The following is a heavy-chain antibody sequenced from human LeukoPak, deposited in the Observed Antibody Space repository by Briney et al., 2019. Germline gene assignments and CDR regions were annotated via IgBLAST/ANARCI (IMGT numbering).Heavy chain of an antibody. CDR2: IFPGDSET. D-gene: IGHD6-13*01. V-gene: IGHV5-51*01. J-gene: IGHJ6*02. Sequence: GESLKISCKDSGSNFVDYWIGWVRQVPGRGLEWMAVIFPGDSETTYSPSFQGQVSISVDTSTNTAYLEWSSLKASDTAMYYCARRMVAAAGIHCYYYYGMDVWGQGTTVTVSS. CDR3: ARRMVAAAGIHCYYYYGMDV. CDR1: GSNFVDYW.